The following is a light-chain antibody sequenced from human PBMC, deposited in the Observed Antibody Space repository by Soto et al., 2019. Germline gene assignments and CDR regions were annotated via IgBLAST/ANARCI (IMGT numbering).Light chain of an antibody. V-gene: IGKV3-20*01. CDR1: QSVSNTY. CDR2: GAS. J-gene: IGKJ1*01. Sequence: EIVLTQSPGTLSLSPGERATLSCRASQSVSNTYLAWYQQKPGQAPRLLIYGASSRATGIPDRFSGSGSGTDFTLTISRLEPEDFAVYYCQQYDKSPRTFGQGTKVEIK. CDR3: QQYDKSPRT.